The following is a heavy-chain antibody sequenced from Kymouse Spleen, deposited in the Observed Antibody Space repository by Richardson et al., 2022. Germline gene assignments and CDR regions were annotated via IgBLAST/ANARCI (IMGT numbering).Heavy chain of an antibody. V-gene: IGHV4-59*01. J-gene: IGHJ4*02,IGHJ5*02. CDR3: ARERITMVRG. D-gene: IGHD3-10*01. CDR2: IYYSGST. Sequence: QVQLQESGPGLVKPSETLSLTCTVSGGSISSYYWSWIRQPPGKGLEWIGYIYYSGSTNYNPSLKSRVTISVDTSKNQFSLKLSSVTAADTAVYYCARERITMVRGCGAREPWSPSPQ. CDR1: GGSISSYY.